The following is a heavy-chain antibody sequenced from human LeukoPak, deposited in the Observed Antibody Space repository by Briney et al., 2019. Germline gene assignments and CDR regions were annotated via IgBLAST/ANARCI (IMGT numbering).Heavy chain of an antibody. J-gene: IGHJ3*02. CDR2: IYGVDNT. Sequence: GGSLRLSCAVSGVTVTTNYMNWVRQAPGKGLEWVSLIYGVDNTYYADSVKGRFTISRDNSKNTLYLQMNSLRDEDTAVYYCVRPKKSKAFSIWGQGTMVTVSS. CDR3: VRPKKSKAFSI. CDR1: GVTVTTNY. V-gene: IGHV3-66*04.